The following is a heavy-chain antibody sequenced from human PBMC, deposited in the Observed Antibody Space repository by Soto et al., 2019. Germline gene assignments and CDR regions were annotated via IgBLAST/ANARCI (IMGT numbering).Heavy chain of an antibody. V-gene: IGHV4-39*01. CDR1: GGSISSSSYY. CDR2: IYYSGST. D-gene: IGHD6-6*01. Sequence: SETLSLTCTVSGGSISSSSYYWGWIRQPPGKGLEWIGSIYYSGSTYYNPSLKSRVTISVDTSKNQFSLKLSSVTAADTAVYYCARLISSSPASYYYYMDVWGKGTTVTVSS. J-gene: IGHJ6*03. CDR3: ARLISSSPASYYYYMDV.